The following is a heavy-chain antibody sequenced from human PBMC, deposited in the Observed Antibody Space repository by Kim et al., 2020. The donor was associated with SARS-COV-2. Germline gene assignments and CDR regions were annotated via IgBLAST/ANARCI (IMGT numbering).Heavy chain of an antibody. V-gene: IGHV4-59*10. J-gene: IGHJ4*02. D-gene: IGHD6-13*01. Sequence: NPALTTRVTMSVDTSKNQFSLELTSVTAADTAVYYCAGSGGRSSWHQFDHWGQGTLVTVSS. CDR3: AGSGGRSSWHQFDH.